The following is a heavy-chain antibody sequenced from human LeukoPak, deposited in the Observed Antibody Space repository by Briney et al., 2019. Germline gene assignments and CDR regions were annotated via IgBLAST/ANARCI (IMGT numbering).Heavy chain of an antibody. D-gene: IGHD3-3*01. Sequence: ASVKVSCKASGYTFTSYDINWVRQATGQGLEWMGWMNPNSGNTGYAQKFQGRVTMTRNTSISTAYMELSRLRSEDTAVYYCARVNYDFWSGSDAFDIWGQGTMVTVSS. CDR2: MNPNSGNT. J-gene: IGHJ3*02. V-gene: IGHV1-8*01. CDR3: ARVNYDFWSGSDAFDI. CDR1: GYTFTSYD.